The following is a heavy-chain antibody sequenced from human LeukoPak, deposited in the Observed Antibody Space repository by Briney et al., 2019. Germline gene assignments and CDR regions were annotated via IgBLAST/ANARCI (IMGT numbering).Heavy chain of an antibody. V-gene: IGHV5-51*01. CDR3: ARQRDGYYFDY. CDR2: IYPGDSDT. CDR1: GYSFTSYW. J-gene: IGHJ4*02. D-gene: IGHD5-24*01. Sequence: GESLKISCKGSGYSFTSYWIGWVRQMPGKGLEWMGIIYPGDSDTRYSPSFQGQVIISADKSIRTAFLQWSTLEAADTAMYYCARQRDGYYFDYWGQGTLVTVSS.